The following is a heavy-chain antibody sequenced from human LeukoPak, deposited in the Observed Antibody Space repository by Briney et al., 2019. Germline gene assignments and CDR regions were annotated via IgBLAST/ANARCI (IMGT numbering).Heavy chain of an antibody. V-gene: IGHV6-1*01. CDR2: TYYRSKWYN. J-gene: IGHJ4*02. CDR1: GDSVSSKNGA. CDR3: ARDFGTTGWHTFDY. Sequence: SQTLSLTCVVSGDSVSSKNGAWNWIRQSPSRGLEWLGRTYYRSKWYNDYAESMEGRMTISQDKSKNQYFLHLNSVTPDDTAVYYCARDFGTTGWHTFDYWGQGTLVTVSS. D-gene: IGHD6-19*01.